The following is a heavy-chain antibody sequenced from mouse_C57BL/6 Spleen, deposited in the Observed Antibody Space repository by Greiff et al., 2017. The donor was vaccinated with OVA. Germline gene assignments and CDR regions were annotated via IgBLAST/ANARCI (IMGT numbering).Heavy chain of an antibody. J-gene: IGHJ2*01. CDR1: GYTFPAYH. D-gene: IGHD3-2*02. CDR2: INPNNGGT. Sequence: EVKLMESGPELVKPGASVKMSCKASGYTFPAYHMHWVTQSHGKSLAWIGSINPNNGGTSYTQKFKGKATLTVTKSSSTAYMERRSLTSEDAAVDYCARPLRDYCDYWGQGTTLTVSS. CDR3: ARPLRDYCDY. V-gene: IGHV1-22*01.